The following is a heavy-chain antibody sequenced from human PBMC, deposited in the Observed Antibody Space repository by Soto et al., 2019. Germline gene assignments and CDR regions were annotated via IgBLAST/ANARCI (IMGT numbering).Heavy chain of an antibody. CDR2: ITPKSAGT. Sequence: QVQLVQSGAEVKKPGASVKVSCEASGYSFIDYYIHWVRQAPGQGFEWMGRITPKSAGTDYAKKFEDRVTLTWDTSLNTAYTELSSLKSDDTAVYYCARPPGYINDWYYFDLWGQGTRVTVSA. CDR1: GYSFIDYY. D-gene: IGHD3-9*01. V-gene: IGHV1-2*02. CDR3: ARPPGYINDWYYFDL. J-gene: IGHJ4*02.